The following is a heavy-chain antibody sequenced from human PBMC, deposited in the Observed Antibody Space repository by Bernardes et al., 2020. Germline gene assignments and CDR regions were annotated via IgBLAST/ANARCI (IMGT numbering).Heavy chain of an antibody. CDR2: INHSGST. D-gene: IGHD2-2*01. J-gene: IGHJ5*02. CDR1: GGSFSGYY. Sequence: SETLSLTCAVYGGSFSGYYSSWIRQPPGKGLEWIGEINHSGSTNYNPSLKSRVTISVDTSKNQFSLKLSSVTAADTAVYYCARGLVVVTTAPSDWFDPWGQGTLVTVSS. V-gene: IGHV4-34*01. CDR3: ARGLVVVTTAPSDWFDP.